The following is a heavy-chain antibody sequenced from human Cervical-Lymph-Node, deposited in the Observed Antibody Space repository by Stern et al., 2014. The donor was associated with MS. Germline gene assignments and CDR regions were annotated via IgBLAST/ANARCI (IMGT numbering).Heavy chain of an antibody. Sequence: ESGPALVKPTQTLTLTCTFSGFSLSTSGMRVSWTRQPPGKALEWLGRIDWDDDKFYSTSLKTRLTISKDTSKNQVVLTMTNMDPVDTATYYCARSPPYYEFWNDYYYFDYWGQGTLVAVSS. CDR3: ARSPPYYEFWNDYYYFDY. V-gene: IGHV2-70*04. CDR1: GFSLSTSGMR. D-gene: IGHD3-3*01. CDR2: IDWDDDK. J-gene: IGHJ4*02.